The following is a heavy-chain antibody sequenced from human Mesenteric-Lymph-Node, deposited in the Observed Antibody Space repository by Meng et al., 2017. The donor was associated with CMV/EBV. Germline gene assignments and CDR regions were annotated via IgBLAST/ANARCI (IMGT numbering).Heavy chain of an antibody. CDR2: ISYDGGKT. Sequence: GESLKISCAASGFTFDRYAMHWVRQAPGKGLEWVSKISYDGGKTYYADSVKGRFSISRDNSRNTLHLRMDSLRTEDTAVYYCARDMGDWYNWDDVNTHDYWGQGSLVTVSS. D-gene: IGHD1-1*01. CDR1: GFTFDRYA. J-gene: IGHJ4*02. V-gene: IGHV3-30*04. CDR3: ARDMGDWYNWDDVNTHDY.